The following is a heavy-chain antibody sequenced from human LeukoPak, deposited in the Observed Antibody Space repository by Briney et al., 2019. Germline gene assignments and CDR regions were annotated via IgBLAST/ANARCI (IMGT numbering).Heavy chain of an antibody. V-gene: IGHV4-59*11. CDR3: ARFGVDYDMDV. J-gene: IGHJ6*02. CDR2: IHYTGKP. Sequence: SETLSLTCSVSGGSISGHYWTWIRQPPGKGLEWIGQIHYTGKPDYNPSLKSRITISVDTSKNQVSLQVSSVTAADSAIYYCARFGVDYDMDVWGHGTTVTAFS. D-gene: IGHD3-16*01. CDR1: GGSISGHY.